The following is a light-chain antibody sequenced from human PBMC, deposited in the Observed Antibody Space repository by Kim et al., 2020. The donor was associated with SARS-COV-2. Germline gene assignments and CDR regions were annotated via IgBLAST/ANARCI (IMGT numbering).Light chain of an antibody. V-gene: IGLV4-69*01. Sequence: QLALTQSPSASASLGASVKLTCTLSNGHYNYAIAWHQQQPGKGPRYLMKVNSDGSHSKGDGIPDRFSGSSSGAERYLTLSSLQSDDEADYYCQTWGPGIRVFGGGTQLAVL. J-gene: IGLJ3*02. CDR3: QTWGPGIRV. CDR2: VNSDGSH. CDR1: NGHYNYA.